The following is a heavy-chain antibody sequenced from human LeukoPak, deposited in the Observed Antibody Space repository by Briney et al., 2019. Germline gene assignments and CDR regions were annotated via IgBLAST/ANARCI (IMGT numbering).Heavy chain of an antibody. J-gene: IGHJ4*02. V-gene: IGHV3-33*01. D-gene: IGHD1-20*01. Sequence: GGSLRLSCAASGFTFRTYGMHWVRQTPGKGLEWVAGIWYDGSNKYNVDSVTGRFTISRDNSNNTLFLQLDSLRAEDTAVYYCARDRNWYFDSWGQGTLATVSS. CDR2: IWYDGSNK. CDR3: ARDRNWYFDS. CDR1: GFTFRTYG.